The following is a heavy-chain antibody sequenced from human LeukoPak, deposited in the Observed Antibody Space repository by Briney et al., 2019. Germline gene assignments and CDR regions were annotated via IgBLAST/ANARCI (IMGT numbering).Heavy chain of an antibody. Sequence: SETLSLTCTVSGGSISSYYWSWIRQPAGKGLEWIGRIYTSGSTNYNPSLKSRVTMSVDTSKNQFSLKLSSVTAADTAVYYCARGGPVATLVYFDYWGQGTLVTVSS. CDR2: IYTSGST. V-gene: IGHV4-4*07. J-gene: IGHJ4*02. CDR1: GGSISSYY. CDR3: ARGGPVATLVYFDY. D-gene: IGHD5-12*01.